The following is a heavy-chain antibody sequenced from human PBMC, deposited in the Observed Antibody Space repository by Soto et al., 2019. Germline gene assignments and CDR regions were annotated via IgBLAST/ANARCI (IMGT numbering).Heavy chain of an antibody. Sequence: GGSLRLSCAVSGFTFSSYAMSWVRQAPGKGLEWVSGISGSGGSTYYADSVKGRFTISRDNSKNTLYLQMNSLRAEDTAVYYCAKNPGYYYDSTGYHFDYWGRGTLVTVSS. CDR1: GFTFSSYA. CDR3: AKNPGYYYDSTGYHFDY. D-gene: IGHD3-22*01. J-gene: IGHJ4*02. V-gene: IGHV3-23*01. CDR2: ISGSGGST.